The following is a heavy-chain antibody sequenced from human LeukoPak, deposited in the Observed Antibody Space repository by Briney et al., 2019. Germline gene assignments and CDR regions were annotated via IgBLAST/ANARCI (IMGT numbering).Heavy chain of an antibody. CDR3: ARGIADPYSFDS. D-gene: IGHD6-13*01. CDR2: IYYTGHT. Sequence: SETLSLTCTVSGASISRSTYYWGWIRQPPGKGLEWIGSIYYTGHTYYSPSLKSRLTIFVDASKNQFSLNLSSVTAADTAVYYCARGIADPYSFDSWGQGTLVTVSS. J-gene: IGHJ4*02. V-gene: IGHV4-39*07. CDR1: GASISRSTYY.